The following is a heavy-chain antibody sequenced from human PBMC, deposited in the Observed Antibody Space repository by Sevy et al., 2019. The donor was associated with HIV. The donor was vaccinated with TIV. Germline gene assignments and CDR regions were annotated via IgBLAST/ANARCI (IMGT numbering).Heavy chain of an antibody. J-gene: IGHJ4*02. V-gene: IGHV3-7*01. D-gene: IGHD3-22*01. CDR2: IKQDGSEK. Sequence: GGSLRLSCAASGFTFSSYWMTWVRQAPGKGLEWVANIKQDGSEKFYVDSVKGRFTISGDNANNALFLQMNSLGAEDTAVYYCARPYRTDPFYYSGSSGYYYPSYFDNWGQGTLVTVSS. CDR3: ARPYRTDPFYYSGSSGYYYPSYFDN. CDR1: GFTFSSYW.